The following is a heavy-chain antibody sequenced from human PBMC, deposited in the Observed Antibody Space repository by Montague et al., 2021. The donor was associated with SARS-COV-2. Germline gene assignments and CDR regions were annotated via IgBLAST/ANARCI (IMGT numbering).Heavy chain of an antibody. CDR3: ARAPVAHITIFGVVTSFDY. D-gene: IGHD3-3*01. J-gene: IGHJ4*02. CDR1: GGSISSYY. Sequence: SETLSLTCTVSGGSISSYYWSWIRQPPGKGLEWIGYIYYSGSTNXNPSLKSRVTISVDTSKNQFSLKLSSVTAADTAVYYCARAPVAHITIFGVVTSFDYCGQATLLPVAS. V-gene: IGHV4-59*01. CDR2: IYYSGST.